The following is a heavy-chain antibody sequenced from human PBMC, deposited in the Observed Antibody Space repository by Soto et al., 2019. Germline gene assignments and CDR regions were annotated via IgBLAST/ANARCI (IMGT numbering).Heavy chain of an antibody. CDR3: ARDMGSVMTTRLFDH. CDR2: IYYGEST. J-gene: IGHJ1*01. D-gene: IGHD4-17*01. V-gene: IGHV4-30-4*01. CDR1: GGSVDSGNHY. Sequence: QVLVQESGPGLVKPSQTLTLSCTVSGGSVDSGNHYWNWIRQPPGKGLEWIGYIYYGESTYYNPSLKSRPTLSVDTSQSRFSLRLTSVTAAHTAVYYCARDMGSVMTTRLFDHRGQGTLVTVSS.